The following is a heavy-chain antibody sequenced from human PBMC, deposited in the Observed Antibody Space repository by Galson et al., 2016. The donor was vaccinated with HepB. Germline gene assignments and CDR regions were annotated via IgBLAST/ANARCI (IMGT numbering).Heavy chain of an antibody. CDR1: GFTFSSYA. D-gene: IGHD3-3*01. V-gene: IGHV3-23*01. CDR2: LSGSGAHT. J-gene: IGHJ4*02. CDR3: AKDYVGVRYLLTQFDF. Sequence: SLKLSCAASGFTFSSYAMTWVRQAPGKGLEWVSGLSGSGAHTYYADSVQGRFTISRDNSTNTLYLQMNSLRVEDTAVYYCAKDYVGVRYLLTQFDFWGQGTLVTVSS.